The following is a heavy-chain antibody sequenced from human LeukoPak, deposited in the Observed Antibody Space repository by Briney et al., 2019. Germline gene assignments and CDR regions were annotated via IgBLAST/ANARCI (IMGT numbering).Heavy chain of an antibody. D-gene: IGHD3-10*01. V-gene: IGHV3-23*01. CDR2: ISGSGGST. CDR3: AKEMDSRDYYGSGSCDY. CDR1: GFTFSSYA. Sequence: GGSLRLSCAASGFTFSSYAVSWIRQAPGKGLEWVSAISGSGGSTYYADSVKGRFTISRDNSKNTLYLQMNSLRAEDTAVYYCAKEMDSRDYYGSGSCDYWGQGTLVTVSS. J-gene: IGHJ4*02.